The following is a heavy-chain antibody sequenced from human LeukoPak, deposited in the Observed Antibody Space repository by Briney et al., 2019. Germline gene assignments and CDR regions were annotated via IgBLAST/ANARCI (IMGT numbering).Heavy chain of an antibody. Sequence: GGSLRLSCAASGFTFSDYYMSWIRQAPGKGLEWASYISSSGSTIYYADSVKGRFTISRDNAKNSLYLQMNSLRAEDTAVYYCARDQGHYYDSSGLRQRTDAFDIWGQGTMVTVSS. CDR3: ARDQGHYYDSSGLRQRTDAFDI. V-gene: IGHV3-11*01. CDR1: GFTFSDYY. J-gene: IGHJ3*02. CDR2: ISSSGSTI. D-gene: IGHD3-22*01.